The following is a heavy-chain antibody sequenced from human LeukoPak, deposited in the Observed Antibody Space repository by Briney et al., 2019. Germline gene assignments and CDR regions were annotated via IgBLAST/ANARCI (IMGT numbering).Heavy chain of an antibody. CDR3: ARDLDYDSSGCFDY. CDR1: GFTFSSYS. J-gene: IGHJ4*02. D-gene: IGHD3-22*01. Sequence: GGSLRLSCAASGFTFSSYSMNWVRQAPGKGLEWVSYISSSSSTIYYADSVKGRFTISRDNAKNSLYLQMNSLRAEDTAVYYCARDLDYDSSGCFDYWGQGTLVTVSS. V-gene: IGHV3-48*01. CDR2: ISSSSSTI.